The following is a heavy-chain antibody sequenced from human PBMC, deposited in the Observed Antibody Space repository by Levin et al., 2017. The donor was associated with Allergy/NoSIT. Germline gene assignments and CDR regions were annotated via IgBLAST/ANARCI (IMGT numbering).Heavy chain of an antibody. Sequence: GSLRLSCIVSGGSINTYYWSWARQPPGKGLEWIASIFHSGSSNYSPSLKSRVTISVDSSKNQFSLRLSSVTAADTAVYYCARLGYGDYLVGYMDVWGKGTTVTVSS. CDR2: IFHSGSS. CDR3: ARLGYGDYLVGYMDV. J-gene: IGHJ6*03. V-gene: IGHV4-59*01. CDR1: GGSINTYY. D-gene: IGHD4-17*01.